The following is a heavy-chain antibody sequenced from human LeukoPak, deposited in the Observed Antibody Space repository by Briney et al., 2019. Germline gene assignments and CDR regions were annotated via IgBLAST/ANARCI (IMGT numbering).Heavy chain of an antibody. CDR1: GFTFSDYA. CDR2: IKQDGSEK. Sequence: GGSLRLSCAASGFTFSDYAMSWVRQAPGKGLEWVANIKQDGSEKYYVDSVKGRFTISRDNAKNSLYLQMNSLRAEDTAVYYCARLITIFGVVVFDYWGQGTLVTVSS. CDR3: ARLITIFGVVVFDY. D-gene: IGHD3-3*01. J-gene: IGHJ4*02. V-gene: IGHV3-7*01.